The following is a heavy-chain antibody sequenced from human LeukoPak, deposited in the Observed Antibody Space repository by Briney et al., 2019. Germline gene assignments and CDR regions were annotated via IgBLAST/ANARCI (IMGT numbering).Heavy chain of an antibody. Sequence: GGSLRLSCAASGFTFSSYWMHWVRQAPGKGLVWVSRINSDGSPTTYADSVKGRFTISRDNAKNTLYLQMNSLRVEDTAVYYCAREGGTNRDALDIWRQGTMVTVPS. J-gene: IGHJ3*02. V-gene: IGHV3-74*01. CDR1: GFTFSSYW. CDR3: AREGGTNRDALDI. D-gene: IGHD1-7*01. CDR2: INSDGSPT.